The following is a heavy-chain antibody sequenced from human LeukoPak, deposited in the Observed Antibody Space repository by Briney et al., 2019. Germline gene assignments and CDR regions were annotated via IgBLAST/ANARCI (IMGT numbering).Heavy chain of an antibody. CDR3: ARTPGIAVAGPYYYYGMDV. D-gene: IGHD6-19*01. J-gene: IGHJ6*02. CDR1: GGSISSGGYY. CDR2: IYYSGST. V-gene: IGHV4-31*03. Sequence: SETLSLTCTVSGGSISSGGYYWSWIRQHPGKGLEWIGYIYYSGSTYYNPSLKSRVTISVDTSKNQFSLKLSSVTAADTAVYYCARTPGIAVAGPYYYYGMDVWGQGTTVTVSS.